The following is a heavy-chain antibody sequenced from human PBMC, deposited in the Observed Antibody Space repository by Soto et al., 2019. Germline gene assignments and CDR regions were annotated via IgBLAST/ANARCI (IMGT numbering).Heavy chain of an antibody. CDR1: GGTSSSYA. CDR2: IIPIFGTA. J-gene: IGHJ6*02. CDR3: ARGSASTMNYYYYGMDV. V-gene: IGHV1-69*13. Sequence: SVKVSCKASGGTSSSYAISWVRQAPGQGLEWMGGIIPIFGTANYAQKFQGRVTITADESTSTAYMELSSLRSEDTAVYYCARGSASTMNYYYYGMDVWGQGTTVTVSS.